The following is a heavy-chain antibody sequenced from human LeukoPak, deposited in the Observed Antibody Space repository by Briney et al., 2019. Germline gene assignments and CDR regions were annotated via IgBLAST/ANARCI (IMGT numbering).Heavy chain of an antibody. J-gene: IGHJ4*02. D-gene: IGHD3-9*01. CDR2: ISSSSSTI. Sequence: GGSLRLSCAASGFTFSSYSMNWVRQAPGKGLEWVSYISSSSSTIYYADSVKGRFTISRDNAKNSLYLQMNSPRAEDTAVYYCARDQSGYDILTGYYQGGNDYWGQGTLVTVSS. V-gene: IGHV3-48*01. CDR3: ARDQSGYDILTGYYQGGNDY. CDR1: GFTFSSYS.